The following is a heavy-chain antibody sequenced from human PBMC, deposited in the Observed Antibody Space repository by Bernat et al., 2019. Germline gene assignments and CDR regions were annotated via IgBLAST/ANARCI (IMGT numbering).Heavy chain of an antibody. D-gene: IGHD1-26*01. CDR2: IYYTGST. CDR1: GNSISSGSHY. V-gene: IGHV4-39*01. CDR3: ARQIVGAHDF. Sequence: QLQLQESGPGLVRPSETLSLTCMVAGNSISSGSHYWGWFRQPTGKGLGYIGTIYYTGSTYDNPSLRRRVTISMDTSKNNFSLKLSSVTAADTAVYYCARQIVGAHDFWGQGTLVTVSS. J-gene: IGHJ4*02.